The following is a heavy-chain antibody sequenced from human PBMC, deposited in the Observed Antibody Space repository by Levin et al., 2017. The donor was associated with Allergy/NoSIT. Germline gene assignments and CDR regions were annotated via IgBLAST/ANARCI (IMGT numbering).Heavy chain of an antibody. V-gene: IGHV3-7*03. CDR1: GFTFSSYW. Sequence: SGGSLRLSCAASGFTFSSYWMSWVRQAPGKGLEWVANIKQDGSEKYYVDSVKGRFTISRDNAKNSLYLQMNSLRAEDTAVYYCARGRPTPYGSGDWYFDYWGQGTLVTVSS. J-gene: IGHJ4*02. CDR2: IKQDGSEK. D-gene: IGHD3-10*01. CDR3: ARGRPTPYGSGDWYFDY.